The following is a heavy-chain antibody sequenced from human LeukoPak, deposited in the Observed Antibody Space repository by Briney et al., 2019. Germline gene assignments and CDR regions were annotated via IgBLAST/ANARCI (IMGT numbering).Heavy chain of an antibody. D-gene: IGHD3-10*01. J-gene: IGHJ4*02. CDR3: ADENYYGSASFDY. Sequence: GGSLRLSCAASGFTFSSYSMNWVRQAPGKGLEWVSSISSSSSYIYYADSVRGRFIISRDNAKNSLYLQMNSLRAEDTAVYYCADENYYGSASFDYWGQGTRVTVSS. CDR1: GFTFSSYS. V-gene: IGHV3-21*01. CDR2: ISSSSSYI.